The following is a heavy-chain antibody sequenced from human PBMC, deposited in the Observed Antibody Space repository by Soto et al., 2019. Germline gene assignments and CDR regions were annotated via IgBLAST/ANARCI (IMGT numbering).Heavy chain of an antibody. CDR1: GSSISGGDHS. Sequence: LSLTCTVSGSSISGGDHSWSWIRQHPGKGLEWIGHIFDSGSTYYNPSLKSRLTISVDTSKNQFSLRLSSVTAADTAVYYCAREIMPLTNDWYFDLWGRGTLVTVSS. CDR2: IFDSGST. J-gene: IGHJ2*01. D-gene: IGHD2-8*01. V-gene: IGHV4-30-4*01. CDR3: AREIMPLTNDWYFDL.